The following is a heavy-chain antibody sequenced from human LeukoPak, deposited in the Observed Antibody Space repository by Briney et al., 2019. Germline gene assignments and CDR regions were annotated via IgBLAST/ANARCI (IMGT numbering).Heavy chain of an antibody. Sequence: SETLSLTCTVSGGSISSYYWSWIRQPAGKGLEWIGRIYTSGSTNYNPSLKSRVTMSVDTSKSQFSLKLRSVTAADSAIYYCAREYSSPLEFQHYFDLWGQGIAVTVSS. CDR3: AREYSSPLEFQHYFDL. D-gene: IGHD3-22*01. V-gene: IGHV4-4*07. J-gene: IGHJ4*02. CDR2: IYTSGST. CDR1: GGSISSYY.